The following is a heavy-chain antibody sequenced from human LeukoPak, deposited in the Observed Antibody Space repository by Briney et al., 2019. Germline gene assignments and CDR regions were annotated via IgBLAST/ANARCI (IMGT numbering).Heavy chain of an antibody. Sequence: ASVTVSFKTSGYTFTTYHINWVRQAPGQGLEWLGWVNPYSGDRGYAQKFQGRLSITSDTSISTAYMELGSLRSDDTAVYFCARTTSFTASGYDYWGQGTLVTVSS. V-gene: IGHV1-8*03. CDR2: VNPYSGDR. J-gene: IGHJ4*02. CDR3: ARTTSFTASGYDY. D-gene: IGHD6-25*01. CDR1: GYTFTTYH.